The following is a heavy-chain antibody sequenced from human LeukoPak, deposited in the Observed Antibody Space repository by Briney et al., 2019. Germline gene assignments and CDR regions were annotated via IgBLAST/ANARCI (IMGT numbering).Heavy chain of an antibody. CDR2: IWYDGTNK. J-gene: IGHJ4*02. CDR3: AREDDSYGHPFDY. D-gene: IGHD5-18*01. Sequence: GGSLRLSCGVSGFTFSRYGMHWVRQAPGKGLEWVAVIWYDGTNKYYADSVKGRFTISRDNSKNTLYLQMNSLRAEDTAVYYCAREDDSYGHPFDYWGQGTLVTVSS. CDR1: GFTFSRYG. V-gene: IGHV3-33*01.